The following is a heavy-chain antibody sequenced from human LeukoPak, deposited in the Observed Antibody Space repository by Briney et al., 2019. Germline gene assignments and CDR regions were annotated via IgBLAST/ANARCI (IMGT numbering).Heavy chain of an antibody. D-gene: IGHD2-21*02. CDR2: ISGSGGST. V-gene: IGHV3-23*01. CDR3: AKGVGVIVVVTAAPFDY. CDR1: GFTFSSYA. Sequence: GGSLRLSCAASGFTFSSYAMSWVRQAPGKGLEWVSAISGSGGSTYYADSVKGRFTISRDNSKNTLYLQMNGLRAEDTAVYYCAKGVGVIVVVTAAPFDYWGQGNLVTVSS. J-gene: IGHJ4*02.